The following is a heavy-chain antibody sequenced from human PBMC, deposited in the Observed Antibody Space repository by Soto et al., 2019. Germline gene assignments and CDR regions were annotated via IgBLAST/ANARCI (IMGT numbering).Heavy chain of an antibody. CDR2: IYYSGST. V-gene: IGHV4-31*03. J-gene: IGHJ4*02. Sequence: SETLSLTCTVSGGSISSGGYYWSWIRQHPGKGLEWIGYIYYSGSTYYNPSLKSRVTISVDTSKNQFSLKLSSVAAADTAVYYGARGPGTMAKIDYWGQGTLVTVDS. CDR1: GGSISSGGYY. D-gene: IGHD3-10*01. CDR3: ARGPGTMAKIDY.